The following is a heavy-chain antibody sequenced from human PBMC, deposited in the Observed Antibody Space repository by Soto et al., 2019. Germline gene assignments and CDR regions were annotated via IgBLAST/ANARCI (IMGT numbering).Heavy chain of an antibody. D-gene: IGHD1-26*01. J-gene: IGHJ4*02. Sequence: QVQLVESGGGVVQPGRSLRLSCAASGFTFSSYGMHWVRQAPGKGLEWVAVISYDGSNKYYADSVKGRFTISRDNSKNTLYLQMNSLRAENTAVYYCAKERGEWELLMYYLCQGTLVTVSS. V-gene: IGHV3-30*18. CDR2: ISYDGSNK. CDR3: AKERGEWELLMYY. CDR1: GFTFSSYG.